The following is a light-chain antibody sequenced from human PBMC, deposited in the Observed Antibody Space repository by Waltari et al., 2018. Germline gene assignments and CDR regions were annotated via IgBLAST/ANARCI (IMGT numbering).Light chain of an antibody. V-gene: IGKV4-1*01. CDR1: QALFYTSNNNNY. CDR2: WAS. J-gene: IGKJ5*01. CDR3: QQYYKSPLT. Sequence: DIVMTQSPDSLAVSLGERAAIHCKSSQALFYTSNNNNYLAWYQQKPGQPPKLLIHWASTRESGVPDRFSGSGSGTDFTLTISSLQAEDVAVYYCQQYYKSPLTFGQGTRLEIK.